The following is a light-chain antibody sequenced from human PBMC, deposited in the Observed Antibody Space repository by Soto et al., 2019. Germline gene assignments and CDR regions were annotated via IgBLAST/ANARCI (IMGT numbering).Light chain of an antibody. CDR3: HQYNNRPPYT. J-gene: IGKJ2*01. Sequence: EIVLTQSPATLSVSPGERATLSCRASQSISTNLAWYQQRPGQPPRLLIYGASTRAKGIAARFSGSGSGTGFTLTISSLQSEDSAVYYCHQYNNRPPYTFGQGTQLEIK. CDR2: GAS. V-gene: IGKV3-15*01. CDR1: QSISTN.